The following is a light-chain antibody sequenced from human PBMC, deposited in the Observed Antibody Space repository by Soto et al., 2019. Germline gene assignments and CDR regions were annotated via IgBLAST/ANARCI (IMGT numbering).Light chain of an antibody. CDR3: QQYNSYWT. V-gene: IGKV1-5*03. J-gene: IGKJ1*01. CDR1: QCISSW. Sequence: DIPMTQSPSTLSASVGVRVTITCRASQCISSWLAWYQQKPGKAPKLLIYKASSLESGVPSRFSGSGSGTEFTLTISSLQPDDFATYYCQQYNSYWTFGQGTKVEIK. CDR2: KAS.